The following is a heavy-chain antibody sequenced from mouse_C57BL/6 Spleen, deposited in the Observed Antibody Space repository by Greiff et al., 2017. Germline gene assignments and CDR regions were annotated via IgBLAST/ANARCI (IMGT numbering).Heavy chain of an antibody. V-gene: IGHV1-64*01. CDR3: AIYGSSFYFDY. CDR2: IHPNSGST. Sequence: VQLQQSGAELVKPGASVKLSCKASGYTFTSYWMHWVKQRPGQGLEWIGMIHPNSGSTNYNEKFKSKATLTVDKSSSTAYMQLSSLTSEDSAVYYCAIYGSSFYFDYWGQGTILTVSA. D-gene: IGHD1-1*01. J-gene: IGHJ2*01. CDR1: GYTFTSYW.